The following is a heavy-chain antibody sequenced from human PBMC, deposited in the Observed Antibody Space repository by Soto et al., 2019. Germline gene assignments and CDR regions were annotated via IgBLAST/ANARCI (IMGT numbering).Heavy chain of an antibody. V-gene: IGHV3-74*01. J-gene: IGHJ5*02. CDR1: GFTFSSYG. CDR3: ARTYVPGIAGFDP. D-gene: IGHD1-1*01. CDR2: MSGDGKTI. Sequence: GGSLRLSCAASGFTFSSYGMHWVRQAPGKGLEWVSRMSGDGKTISYADSVKGRFTISRDNAKNTLYLQMNSLRVEDTAVYYCARTYVPGIAGFDPWGQGTLVTVSS.